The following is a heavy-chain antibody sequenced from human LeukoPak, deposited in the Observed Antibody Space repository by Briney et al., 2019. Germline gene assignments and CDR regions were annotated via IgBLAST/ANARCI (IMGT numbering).Heavy chain of an antibody. CDR1: GFSLSNYW. CDR2: IKQGGSEK. D-gene: IGHD5-12*01. CDR3: ATLVATTRFDY. V-gene: IGHV3-7*01. J-gene: IGHJ4*02. Sequence: PVGSLRLSCAASGFSLSNYWMSWVRQAPGKGLEWVANIKQGGSEKYYVDSVKGRFTISRDNAKNSLFLQMNSLRVEDTAVYYCATLVATTRFDYWGQGTLATVSS.